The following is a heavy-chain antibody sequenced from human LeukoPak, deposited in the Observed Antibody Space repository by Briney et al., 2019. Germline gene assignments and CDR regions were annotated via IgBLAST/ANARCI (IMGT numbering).Heavy chain of an antibody. CDR3: ARVRVESGYSY. CDR1: GGSFSGYY. J-gene: IGHJ4*02. V-gene: IGHV4-34*01. CDR2: INHSGST. D-gene: IGHD3-22*01. Sequence: SETLSLTCAVYGGSFSGYYWTWIRQPPGKGLEWIGEINHSGSTNYNPSLKSRVTISVDTSKNQFSLKLSSVTAADTAVYYCARVRVESGYSYWGQGTLVTVSS.